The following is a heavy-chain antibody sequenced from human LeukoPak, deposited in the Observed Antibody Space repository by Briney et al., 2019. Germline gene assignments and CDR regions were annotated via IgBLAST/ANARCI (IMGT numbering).Heavy chain of an antibody. Sequence: SETLSLTCTVSGGSINSYYWSWIRQPPGKGLEWIGYIYYSGSTYYNPSLKSRVTISVDTSKNQFSLKLSSVTAADTAVYYCARVAHYYYYYMDVWGKGTTVTVSS. CDR2: IYYSGST. J-gene: IGHJ6*03. D-gene: IGHD5-12*01. CDR1: GGSINSYY. CDR3: ARVAHYYYYYMDV. V-gene: IGHV4-59*12.